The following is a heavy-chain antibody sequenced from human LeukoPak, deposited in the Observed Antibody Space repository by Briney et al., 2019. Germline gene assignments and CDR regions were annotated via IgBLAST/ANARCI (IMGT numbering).Heavy chain of an antibody. CDR1: GYTFINYG. CDR2: ISTYNGNT. CDR3: ARVGLVLVALSDY. D-gene: IGHD2-15*01. Sequence: GSPNLSCKASGYTFINYGISWVRQAPGQGLEWMGWISTYNGNTNYAQKLQGRVTMTTDTSTSTAYMELRSLRSDDTAVYYCARVGLVLVALSDYWGQGTLVTVSS. J-gene: IGHJ4*02. V-gene: IGHV1-18*01.